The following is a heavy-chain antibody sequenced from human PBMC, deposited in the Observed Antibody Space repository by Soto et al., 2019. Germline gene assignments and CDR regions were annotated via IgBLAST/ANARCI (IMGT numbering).Heavy chain of an antibody. J-gene: IGHJ4*02. CDR2: IYYSGST. CDR1: GGSISSGGYY. D-gene: IGHD3-10*01. CDR3: ARDTRYYYGSGSYHKAFDY. Sequence: SETLSLTCTVSGGSISSGGYYWSWIRQHPGKGLEWIGYIYYSGSTYYNPSLKSRVTISVDTSKNQFSLKLSSVTAADTAVYYCARDTRYYYGSGSYHKAFDYWGQGTLVTVSS. V-gene: IGHV4-31*03.